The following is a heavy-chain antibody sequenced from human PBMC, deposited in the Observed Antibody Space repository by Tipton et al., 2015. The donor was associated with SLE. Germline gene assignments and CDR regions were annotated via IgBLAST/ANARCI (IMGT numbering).Heavy chain of an antibody. CDR2: INHSGST. CDR1: GGSFSGYY. Sequence: TLSLTCAVYGGSFSGYYWSWIRQPPGKGLEWLGEINHSGSTNYNPSLKSRVTISVDTSKNQFSLKLSFVTAADTAVYYCAREVTAWGFDIWGQGTMVTVSS. V-gene: IGHV4-34*01. J-gene: IGHJ3*02. D-gene: IGHD2-21*02. CDR3: AREVTAWGFDI.